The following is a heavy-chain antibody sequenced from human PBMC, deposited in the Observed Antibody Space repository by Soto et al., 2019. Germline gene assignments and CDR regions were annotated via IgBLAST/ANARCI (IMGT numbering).Heavy chain of an antibody. J-gene: IGHJ6*02. CDR3: VRDRWIQDF. Sequence: GGSLRLSCAASGFILSGHDLPWLRQAPGKGLEWVSCSTSSRRNIYYADSVNGRFTVSIGNAKTSLYLQMNSLREEDTAVYYCVRDRWIQDFGAQWTTVTVSS. V-gene: IGHV3-48*03. CDR2: STSSRRNI. CDR1: GFILSGHD. D-gene: IGHD5-18*01.